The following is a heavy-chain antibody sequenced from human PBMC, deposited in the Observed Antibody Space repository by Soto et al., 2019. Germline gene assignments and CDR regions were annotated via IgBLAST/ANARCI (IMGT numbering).Heavy chain of an antibody. D-gene: IGHD3-16*01. CDR1: GFTFSSYG. J-gene: IGHJ6*02. Sequence: PGGSLRLSCAASGFTFSSYGMHWVRQAPGKGLEWVAVIWYDGSNKYYADSVKGRFTIPRDNSKHTLYLQMNSLRAEDTAVYYCASSRLGGSNRTKTAALTYYYGMDVWGQGTTVPVSS. CDR3: ASSRLGGSNRTKTAALTYYYGMDV. V-gene: IGHV3-33*01. CDR2: IWYDGSNK.